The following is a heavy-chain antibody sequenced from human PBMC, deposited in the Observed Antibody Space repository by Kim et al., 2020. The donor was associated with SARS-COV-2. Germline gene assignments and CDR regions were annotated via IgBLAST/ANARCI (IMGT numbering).Heavy chain of an antibody. Sequence: GGSLRLSCTASGFTINTFTMSWVRQAPGKGLEWVSSLTRDSTDEHYAGPVKGRFTISRDTAKNSLYLQMHSLRAEDTAHYYCVRDDYFTTSHFDSWGQGT. V-gene: IGHV3-21*01. D-gene: IGHD2-8*01. CDR1: GFTINTFT. J-gene: IGHJ4*02. CDR3: VRDDYFTTSHFDS. CDR2: LTRDSTDE.